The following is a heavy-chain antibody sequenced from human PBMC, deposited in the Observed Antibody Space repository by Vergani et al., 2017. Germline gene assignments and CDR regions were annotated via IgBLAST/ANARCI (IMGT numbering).Heavy chain of an antibody. CDR1: GGSISAGYYF. V-gene: IGHV4-61*02. J-gene: IGHJ3*01. CDR2: ISASGNA. D-gene: IGHD2-15*01. CDR3: ARRRGGHCSGGKVHPLRTAFDV. Sequence: QVQLQASGPGRVKPSQTLSLTCTMSGGSISAGYYFWSWIRQPAGKGLEWLGHISASGNASHSPSLKTRVSMSVDTSKNQFSLTVTSVTAADTAIYFCARRRGGHCSGGKVHPLRTAFDVWADATVVTVSS.